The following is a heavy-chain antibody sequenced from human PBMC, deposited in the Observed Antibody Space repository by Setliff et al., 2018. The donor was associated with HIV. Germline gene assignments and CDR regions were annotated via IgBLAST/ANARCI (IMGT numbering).Heavy chain of an antibody. D-gene: IGHD3-10*01. J-gene: IGHJ4*02. CDR3: VRRRGPMVRGVDPSPSYYFDY. V-gene: IGHV4-34*01. Sequence: ETLSLTCAVSGAPLNGFFWSWVRQRPERGLEWIGEVNHSGTTNYNPSLKSRVTISVDTSKNQFSLRMKSVNAGDTGKYYCVRRRGPMVRGVDPSPSYYFDYWGQGTLVTVSS. CDR1: GAPLNGFF. CDR2: VNHSGTT.